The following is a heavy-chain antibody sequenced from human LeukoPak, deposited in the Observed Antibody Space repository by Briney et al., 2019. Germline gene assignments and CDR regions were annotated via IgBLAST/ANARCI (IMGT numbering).Heavy chain of an antibody. CDR3: ARDGYDSSGWLSDAFDI. J-gene: IGHJ3*02. CDR2: IYTSGST. D-gene: IGHD3-22*01. V-gene: IGHV4-4*07. Sequence: SETLSLTCTVSGGSISSYYWSWIRQPAGKGLEWIGRIYTSGSTNYNPSLKSRVTMSVDTSKTQFSLKLSSVTAADTAVYYCARDGYDSSGWLSDAFDIWGQGTMVTVSS. CDR1: GGSISSYY.